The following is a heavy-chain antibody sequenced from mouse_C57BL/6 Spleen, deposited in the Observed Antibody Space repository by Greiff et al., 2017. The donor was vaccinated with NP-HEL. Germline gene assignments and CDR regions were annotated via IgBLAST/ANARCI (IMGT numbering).Heavy chain of an antibody. CDR1: GFTFSSYG. J-gene: IGHJ2*01. Sequence: EVMLVESGGDLVKPGGSLKLSCAASGFTFSSYGMSWVRQTPDKRLEWVATISSGGSYTYYPDSVKGRFTISRDNAKNTLYLQMSSLKSEDTAMYYCARHPEYYGSSYDYFDYWGQGTTLTVSS. V-gene: IGHV5-6*02. CDR2: ISSGGSYT. CDR3: ARHPEYYGSSYDYFDY. D-gene: IGHD1-1*01.